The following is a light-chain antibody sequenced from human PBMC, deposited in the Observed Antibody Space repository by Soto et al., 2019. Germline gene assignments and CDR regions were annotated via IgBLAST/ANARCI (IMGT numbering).Light chain of an antibody. V-gene: IGLV2-14*01. Sequence: QSALTQPASVSGSPGQSITISCTGTSSDVGAYNYVSWYQQHPGKAPKLMIFEVSDRPLGVYNRFSGSKSGNTASLTISGLQAEDESDYYCSSYTSSNTLVVGGGTKLTVL. J-gene: IGLJ2*01. CDR2: EVS. CDR3: SSYTSSNTLV. CDR1: SSDVGAYNY.